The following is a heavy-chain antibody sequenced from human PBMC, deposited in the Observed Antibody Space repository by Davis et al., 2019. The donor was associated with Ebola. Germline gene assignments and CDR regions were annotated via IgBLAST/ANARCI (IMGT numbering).Heavy chain of an antibody. D-gene: IGHD6-19*01. CDR2: ISVYNGNT. V-gene: IGHV1-18*01. CDR1: GYTFTNYG. J-gene: IGHJ6*02. Sequence: AASVKVSCKASGYTFTNYGLGWVRQAPGQGLEWMGWISVYNGNTKYAQKVQDRVTMTTDTSTSTAYMELRSLRSDDTAVYYCARNSGWNYFYYSMDVWGQGTPVTVSS. CDR3: ARNSGWNYFYYSMDV.